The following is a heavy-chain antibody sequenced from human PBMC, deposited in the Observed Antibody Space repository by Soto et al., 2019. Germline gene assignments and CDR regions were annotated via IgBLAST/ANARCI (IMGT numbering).Heavy chain of an antibody. V-gene: IGHV4-61*01. D-gene: IGHD1-26*01. CDR2: IFYSGST. J-gene: IGHJ4*02. CDR3: ARDLGAQIVDY. Sequence: SETLDLTCSVSGGSVSSGSYYWSWIRQPPGKGLEWIGYIFYSGSTNYNPSRKSRVTISLDTSKNHFSLKLPSLTAADTAVYYCARDLGAQIVDYWGQGTLVTVSS. CDR1: GGSVSSGSYY.